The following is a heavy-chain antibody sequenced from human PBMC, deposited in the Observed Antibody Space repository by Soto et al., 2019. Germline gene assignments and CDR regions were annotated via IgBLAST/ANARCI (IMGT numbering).Heavy chain of an antibody. D-gene: IGHD3-22*01. CDR3: STYSYYYQTSGYHGS. CDR1: GGAITRRNHY. J-gene: IGHJ4*02. V-gene: IGHV4-39*02. CDR2: IHHTGTT. Sequence: SETLSLTCSVSGGAITRRNHYWGWVRQPPWKGLEWVARIHHTGTTYYNPSLRSRITMSIDTSNNRFPLSLTSVTAADTATYFCSTYSYYYQTSGYHGSWGQGXLVPV.